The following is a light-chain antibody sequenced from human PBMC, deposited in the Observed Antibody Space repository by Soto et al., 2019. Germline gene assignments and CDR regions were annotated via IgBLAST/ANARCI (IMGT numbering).Light chain of an antibody. Sequence: EIVMTQSPATLSVSPGEVATLSCKASQNVYNNLAWYQQRPGQPPRLLIYDASTKATGISARFSGSWYGTEFAITISSLQSEDFAVYFCQQCRNWPLTFGGGTKVEIK. V-gene: IGKV3-15*01. J-gene: IGKJ4*01. CDR2: DAS. CDR1: QNVYNN. CDR3: QQCRNWPLT.